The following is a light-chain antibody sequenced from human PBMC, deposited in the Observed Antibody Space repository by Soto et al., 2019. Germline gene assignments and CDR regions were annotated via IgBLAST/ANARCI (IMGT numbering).Light chain of an antibody. CDR1: QGISSY. Sequence: DIQLTQSPSFLSASVGDRVTITCRASQGISSYLAWYQQKPGKAPKLLIYGASILQSGVPSRFSGSGSGTEFTLTISSLQPEDFATYHCQQLNSSPPTFGQGTKVDIK. CDR3: QQLNSSPPT. CDR2: GAS. J-gene: IGKJ1*01. V-gene: IGKV1-9*01.